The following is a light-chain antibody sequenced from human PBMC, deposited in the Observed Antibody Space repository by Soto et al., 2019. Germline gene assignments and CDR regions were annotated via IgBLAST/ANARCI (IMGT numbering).Light chain of an antibody. CDR1: SFNIGSNY. J-gene: IGLJ1*01. V-gene: IGLV1-47*01. Sequence: HSVLTQAPSASGTPGQRVTISCSGSSFNIGSNYVYWYQQLPGTAPKLVIFRNDQRPSGIPDRISGSKSGTSASLAISGLRSEDEADYYCSAWDDSLSGYVFGTGTKVTVL. CDR2: RND. CDR3: SAWDDSLSGYV.